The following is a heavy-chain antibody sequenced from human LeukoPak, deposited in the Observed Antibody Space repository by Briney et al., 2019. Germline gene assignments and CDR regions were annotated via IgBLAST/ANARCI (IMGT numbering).Heavy chain of an antibody. CDR1: GFSFSSEN. D-gene: IGHD4-17*01. V-gene: IGHV3-48*01. CDR3: ARDKDYGFTY. CDR2: ITGSGSGI. Sequence: PGGSLRLSCAASGFSFSSENRNWVRQAPGKGPEWISWITGSGSGIIYADSVKGRFTISRDNAKNSLFLQMNSLRVEDTAAYYCARDKDYGFTYWGQGTLVTVSS. J-gene: IGHJ4*02.